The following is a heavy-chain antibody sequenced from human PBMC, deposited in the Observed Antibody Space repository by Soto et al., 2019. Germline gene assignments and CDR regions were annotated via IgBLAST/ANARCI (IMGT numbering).Heavy chain of an antibody. CDR1: GFTFTSDS. D-gene: IGHD6-19*01. CDR3: ARGAALAGKLDL. J-gene: IGHJ4*02. Sequence: LRLSCEASGFTFTSDSMTWVRQAPGKGLEWVSSVSSHGRDIFYADSVKGRFTISRDNAKDSLHLQMNSLTGEDSAVYYCARGAALAGKLDLWGQGTLVTVSS. V-gene: IGHV3-21*06. CDR2: VSSHGRDI.